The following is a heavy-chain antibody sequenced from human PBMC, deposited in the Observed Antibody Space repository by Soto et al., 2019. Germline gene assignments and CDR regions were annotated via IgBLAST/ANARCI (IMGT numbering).Heavy chain of an antibody. J-gene: IGHJ4*02. V-gene: IGHV3-23*01. Sequence: EVQLLESGGGLVQPGGSLRLSCAASGFTFSSYAMSWVRQAPGKGLEWVSAISGSGGSTYYADSVKGLFTISRDNSKNTLFRQMNTRRAEDTAVYYCAKDRLPSILTGYSPVFDYWGQGTLVTVSS. CDR2: ISGSGGST. CDR1: GFTFSSYA. CDR3: AKDRLPSILTGYSPVFDY. D-gene: IGHD3-9*01.